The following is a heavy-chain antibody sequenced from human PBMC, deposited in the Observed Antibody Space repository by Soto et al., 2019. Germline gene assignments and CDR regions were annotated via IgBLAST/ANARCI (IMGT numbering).Heavy chain of an antibody. D-gene: IGHD2-2*02. CDR3: VRSWGVYCSSTRCYSPWLDP. CDR2: ISSSGSPI. J-gene: IGHJ5*02. CDR1: GFTFSSHE. Sequence: GGSLRLSCVASGFTFSSHEMNWVRQAPGKGLEWVSYISSSGSPIDYADSVRGRFTISRDNAKNSVILQMNSLRVEDTGVYYCVRSWGVYCSSTRCYSPWLDPWGQGTLVTVSS. V-gene: IGHV3-48*03.